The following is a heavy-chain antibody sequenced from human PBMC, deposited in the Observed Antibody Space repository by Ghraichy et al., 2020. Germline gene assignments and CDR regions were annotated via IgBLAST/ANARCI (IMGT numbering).Heavy chain of an antibody. CDR3: AGDWAARRTSWFDP. J-gene: IGHJ5*02. CDR2: IYSSGNT. CDR1: GGSINNYN. V-gene: IGHV4-59*01. Sequence: SETLSLTCTVSGGSINNYNWNWIRQPPGKGLEWIAYIYSSGNTNYNPSLKSRVTISVETSKNQFSLKLSSVTAADTAVYYCAGDWAARRTSWFDPWGQGTLVTVSS. D-gene: IGHD6-6*01.